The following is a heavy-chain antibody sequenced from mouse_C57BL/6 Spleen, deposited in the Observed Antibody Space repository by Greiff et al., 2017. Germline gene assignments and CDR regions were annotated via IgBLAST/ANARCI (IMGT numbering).Heavy chain of an antibody. CDR2: IYPGDGDT. Sequence: LVESGPELVKPGASVKISCKASGYAFSSSWMNWVKQRPGKGLEWIGRIYPGDGDTNYNGKFKGKATLTADKSSSTAYMQLSSLTSEDSAVYFCTPLFPYAMDYWGQGTSVTVSS. V-gene: IGHV1-82*01. D-gene: IGHD2-3*01. CDR3: TPLFPYAMDY. CDR1: GYAFSSSW. J-gene: IGHJ4*01.